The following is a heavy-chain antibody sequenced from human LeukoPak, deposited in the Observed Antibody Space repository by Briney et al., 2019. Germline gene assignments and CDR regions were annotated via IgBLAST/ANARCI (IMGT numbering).Heavy chain of an antibody. CDR3: ARGRGYCSGGSCYYFDY. Sequence: SGESLKISCKGSGYSFTSYWIGWVRQMPGKGLEWMGIIYPGDSDTRYSPSFQGQVTISADKSISTAYLQRSSLKASDTAMYYCARGRGYCSGGSCYYFDYWGQGTLVTVSS. CDR2: IYPGDSDT. CDR1: GYSFTSYW. D-gene: IGHD2-15*01. V-gene: IGHV5-51*01. J-gene: IGHJ4*02.